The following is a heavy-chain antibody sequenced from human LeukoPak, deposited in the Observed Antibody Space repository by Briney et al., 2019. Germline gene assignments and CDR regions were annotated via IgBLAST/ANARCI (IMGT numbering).Heavy chain of an antibody. CDR2: INHSGST. J-gene: IGHJ4*02. Sequence: SETLSLTCTVSGGSISSYYWSWIRQPPGKGLEWIGEINHSGSTNYNPSLKSRVTISVDTSKNQFSLKLSSVTAADTAVYYCARRGTEWELLNSLDYWGQGTLVTVSS. V-gene: IGHV4-34*01. CDR1: GGSISSYY. D-gene: IGHD1-26*01. CDR3: ARRGTEWELLNSLDY.